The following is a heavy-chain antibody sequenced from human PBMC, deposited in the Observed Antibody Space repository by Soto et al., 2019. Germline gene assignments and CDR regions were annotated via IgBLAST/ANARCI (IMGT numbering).Heavy chain of an antibody. D-gene: IGHD6-13*01. CDR3: GRSSSSWYKHIGY. V-gene: IGHV3-48*01. CDR2: ISSSSRTI. CDR1: GFTFSSYS. Sequence: EVQLVESGGGLVQPGGSLRLSCVASGFTFSSYSMNWVRQAPGKGLEWVSYISSSSRTIYDADSVKGRFTISRDNAKNSLYLQINSLRVEDTAVYYCGRSSSSWYKHIGYWGQGTLVTVSS. J-gene: IGHJ4*02.